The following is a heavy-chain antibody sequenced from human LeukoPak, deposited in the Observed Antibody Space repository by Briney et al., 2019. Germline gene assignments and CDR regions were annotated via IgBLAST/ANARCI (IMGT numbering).Heavy chain of an antibody. V-gene: IGHV4-59*01. CDR2: IYYNGDT. D-gene: IGHD5-18*01. Sequence: SETLSLTCTVSGGSISSYYLSWIRQPPGKGLEWIGYIYYNGDTNYNPSLKSRVIISIDTSSNQFSLRLNSMTAADTAVYYCARVLRAASWRSYDYWGQGSLVTVSS. CDR1: GGSISSYY. CDR3: ARVLRAASWRSYDY. J-gene: IGHJ4*02.